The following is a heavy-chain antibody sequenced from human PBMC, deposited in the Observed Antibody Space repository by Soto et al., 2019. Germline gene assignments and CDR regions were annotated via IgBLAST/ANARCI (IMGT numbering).Heavy chain of an antibody. CDR1: GYTLTELS. V-gene: IGHV1-24*01. Sequence: ASVKVSCKVSGYTLTELSMHWVRQAPGKGLEWMGGFDPEDGETIYAQKFQGRVTMTEDTSTDTAYMELSSLRSEDTAVYYCAKRAYCSSTSCSSFDNWGQGTLVTVSS. CDR3: AKRAYCSSTSCSSFDN. J-gene: IGHJ4*02. CDR2: FDPEDGET. D-gene: IGHD2-2*01.